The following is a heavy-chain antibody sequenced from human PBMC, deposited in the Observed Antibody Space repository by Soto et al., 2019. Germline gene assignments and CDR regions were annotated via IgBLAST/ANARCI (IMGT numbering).Heavy chain of an antibody. Sequence: PSETLSLTCTVSGASITASCSNWAWIRHPPGKGLEWIGTFYYSGTTSQNPPLRSRITISRDTSRNQFSLNLRSVTAADSGVYYCAKLVRDDVRRSDLDRWGQGTLVTVSS. D-gene: IGHD3-10*02. CDR2: FYYSGTT. CDR3: AKLVRDDVRRSDLDR. CDR1: GASITASCSN. J-gene: IGHJ5*02. V-gene: IGHV4-39*01.